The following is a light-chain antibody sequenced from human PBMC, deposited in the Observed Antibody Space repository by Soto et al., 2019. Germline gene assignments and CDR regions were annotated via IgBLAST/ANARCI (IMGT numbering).Light chain of an antibody. CDR1: NIGRKS. V-gene: IGLV3-21*02. J-gene: IGLJ3*02. CDR2: DDS. Sequence: SYVMTQPPSVSVAPGQTAKISCGGNNIGRKSVHWYQQKPGQAPVLVIYDDSDRPSGIAERFSGSNSGNTATVTISSVEAGDEAAYYCQVWDDGSDHWVFGGGTKVTVL. CDR3: QVWDDGSDHWV.